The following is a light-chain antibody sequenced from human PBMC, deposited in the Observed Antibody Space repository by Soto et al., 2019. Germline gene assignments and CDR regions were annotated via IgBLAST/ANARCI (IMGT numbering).Light chain of an antibody. CDR3: HQRSNWLT. V-gene: IGKV3-11*01. J-gene: IGKJ4*01. CDR1: QSVSSY. CDR2: DAS. Sequence: EIVLTQSPAPLSLSPGERATLSCRASQSVSSYLAWYQQKPGQAPRLLIYDASNRATGIPARFSGSGSGTDFTLTISSLEPEDFAVYYCHQRSNWLTFGGGTKVEIK.